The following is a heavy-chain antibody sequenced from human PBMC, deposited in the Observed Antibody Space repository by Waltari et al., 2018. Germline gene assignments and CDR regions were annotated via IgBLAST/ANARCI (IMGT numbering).Heavy chain of an antibody. CDR1: GGTFSSYA. CDR2: IIPILGIA. CDR3: ARGPPRIEDAFDI. J-gene: IGHJ3*02. V-gene: IGHV1-69*04. Sequence: QVQLVQSGAEVKKPGSSVKVSCKASGGTFSSYALSWVRQAPGQGLEWMGGIIPILGIANYAQKFQGRVTITADESTSTAYMELSSLRSEDTAVYYCARGPPRIEDAFDIWGQGTMVTVSS. D-gene: IGHD2-15*01.